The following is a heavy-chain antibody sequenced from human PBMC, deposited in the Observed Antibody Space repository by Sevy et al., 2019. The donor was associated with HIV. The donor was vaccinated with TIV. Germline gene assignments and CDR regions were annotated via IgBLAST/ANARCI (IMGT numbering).Heavy chain of an antibody. V-gene: IGHV5-51*01. CDR3: AGHAAYYYGSARYYKSGAFDI. CDR2: IYPGDSDT. J-gene: IGHJ3*02. Sequence: GEPLKISCKGSGYSFTSYWIGWVRQMPGKGLEWMGIIYPGDSDTRYSPSFQGQVTISADKSIRTAYLQWSSLKASDTALYYCAGHAAYYYGSARYYKSGAFDIRGQGTMVTVSS. D-gene: IGHD3-10*01. CDR1: GYSFTSYW.